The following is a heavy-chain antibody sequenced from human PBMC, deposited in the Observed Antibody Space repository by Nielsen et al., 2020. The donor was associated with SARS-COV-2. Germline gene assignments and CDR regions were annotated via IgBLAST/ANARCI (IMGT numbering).Heavy chain of an antibody. V-gene: IGHV1-24*01. CDR2: FDPEDGEI. CDR3: ATSDFTIIPLF. Sequence: VSVKVSCKVSGYSLTEISMHWVRQAPGKGLEWMGSFDPEDGEIIYAQKFEGRVTMTEDTSTDTAYMELRSLRSEDTAVYYCATSDFTIIPLFWGQGTAVTVSS. D-gene: IGHD3-3*01. J-gene: IGHJ6*02. CDR1: GYSLTEIS.